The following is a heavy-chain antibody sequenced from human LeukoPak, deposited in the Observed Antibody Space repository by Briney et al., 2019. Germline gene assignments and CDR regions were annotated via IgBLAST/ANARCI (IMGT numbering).Heavy chain of an antibody. D-gene: IGHD6-13*01. J-gene: IGHJ4*02. V-gene: IGHV4-61*02. CDR3: ARDKGIAAAVRYDY. CDR2: ISTSGST. CDR1: GGSISSGTNY. Sequence: SQTLSLTCTVSGGSISSGTNYWSWIRQPAGKGLEWIGRISTSGSTNYNPSLKSRVTMSVDTSKNQFSLNLSSVTAADTAVYYCARDKGIAAAVRYDYWGQGTLVTVSS.